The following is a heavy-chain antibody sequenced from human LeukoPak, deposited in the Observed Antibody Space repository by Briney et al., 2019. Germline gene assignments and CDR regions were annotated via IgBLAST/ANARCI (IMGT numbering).Heavy chain of an antibody. Sequence: NPSETLSLTCSVSGGSISSYYWSWIRQPPGKGLEWIASIYNSGSTYYNSSLKSRVTISIDTSKNQFSLKVSSVTAADTAVYYCARNMTTVTPGVFDIWGQGTVVTVSS. CDR2: IYNSGST. J-gene: IGHJ3*02. D-gene: IGHD4-17*01. CDR1: GGSISSYY. CDR3: ARNMTTVTPGVFDI. V-gene: IGHV4-59*08.